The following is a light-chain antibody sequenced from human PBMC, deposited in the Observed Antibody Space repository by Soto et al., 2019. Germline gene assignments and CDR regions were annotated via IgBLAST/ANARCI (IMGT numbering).Light chain of an antibody. J-gene: IGLJ2*01. V-gene: IGLV4-69*01. CDR3: QTWGTGLYVV. CDR1: SGHSNYA. CDR2: LNSDGSH. Sequence: QSVLTQSPSASASLGASVKLTCTLSSGHSNYAIAWHQQQPEKGPRYLMKLNSDGSHSKGDGIPDRFAGSSSGAERYLTISSLQSEDEADYYCQTWGTGLYVVLGGGTKLTVL.